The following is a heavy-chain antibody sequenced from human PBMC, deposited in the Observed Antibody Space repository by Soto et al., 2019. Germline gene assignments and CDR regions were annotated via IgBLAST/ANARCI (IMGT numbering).Heavy chain of an antibody. J-gene: IGHJ4*02. CDR3: ARDRPAAMRGAYYFDY. V-gene: IGHV3-21*01. D-gene: IGHD2-2*01. CDR2: ISSSSSYI. Sequence: GGSLRLSCAASGFTFSSYSMNWVRQAPGKGLEWVSSISSSSSYIYYADSVKGRFTISRDNAKNSLYLQMNSLRAEDTAVYYCARDRPAAMRGAYYFDYWGQGTLVTVSS. CDR1: GFTFSSYS.